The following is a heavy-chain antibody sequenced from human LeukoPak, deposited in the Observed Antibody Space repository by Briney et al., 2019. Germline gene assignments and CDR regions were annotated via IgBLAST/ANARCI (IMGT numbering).Heavy chain of an antibody. CDR1: GGSISSHY. Sequence: SETLSLTCTVSGGSISSHYWSWIRQPPGKGLEWIGYIYYSGSTNYNPSLKSRVTISVDTSRNQFSLKLSSVTAADTAVYYCAREEWELLIFDYWGQGTLVTVSS. J-gene: IGHJ4*02. CDR3: AREEWELLIFDY. D-gene: IGHD1-26*01. V-gene: IGHV4-59*11. CDR2: IYYSGST.